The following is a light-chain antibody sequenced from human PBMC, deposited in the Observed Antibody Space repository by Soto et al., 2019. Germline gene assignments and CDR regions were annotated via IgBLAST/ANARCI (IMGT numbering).Light chain of an antibody. V-gene: IGLV2-23*01. CDR2: EGN. Sequence: QSALTQPASVSGSPGQSITISCTGTSSAVGSYNLVSWYQQHPGKAPKLMIYEGNKRPSGVSNRFSGSKSANTASLTISGLQTEDEADYYCCSYAGTNTFVFGTETKVTVL. CDR1: SSAVGSYNL. CDR3: CSYAGTNTFV. J-gene: IGLJ1*01.